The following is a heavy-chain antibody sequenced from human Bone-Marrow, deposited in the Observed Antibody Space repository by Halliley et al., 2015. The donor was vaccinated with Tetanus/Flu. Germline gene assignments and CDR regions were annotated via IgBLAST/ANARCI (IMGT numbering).Heavy chain of an antibody. D-gene: IGHD3-10*01. J-gene: IGHJ4*02. CDR2: YRGSP. Sequence: YRGSPNSTPSLKSRVPISVDTSKTQFSLNLSSATAADTAVYYCARVGVYYYGSGSYYECLAYWGQGTLVTVSS. V-gene: IGHV4-59*01. CDR3: ARVGVYYYGSGSYYECLAY.